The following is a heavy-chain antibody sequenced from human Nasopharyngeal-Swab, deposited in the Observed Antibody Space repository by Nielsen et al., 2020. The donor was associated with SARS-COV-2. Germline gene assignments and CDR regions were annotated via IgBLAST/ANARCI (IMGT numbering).Heavy chain of an antibody. D-gene: IGHD3-22*01. V-gene: IGHV1-46*01. Sequence: WVRQAPGQGLEWMGIINPSGGSTSYAQKFQGRVTMTRDTSTSTVYMELSSLRSEDTAVYYCAREDCYDSSGYPPYHYYGMDVWGQGTTVTVSS. J-gene: IGHJ6*02. CDR2: INPSGGST. CDR3: AREDCYDSSGYPPYHYYGMDV.